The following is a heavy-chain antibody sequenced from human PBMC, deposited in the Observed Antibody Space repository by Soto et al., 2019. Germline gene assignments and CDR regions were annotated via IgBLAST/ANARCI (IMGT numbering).Heavy chain of an antibody. Sequence: PSETLSLTCTVSGGSISGYYWSWIRQPPGKGLEWIGEINHSGGTNYNPSLKSRVTTSVDTSKNQFSLKLSSVTAADTAVYYCARAYPYDSSETVVLRAPYSRFYYYGMDVWGQGTTVTVSS. D-gene: IGHD3-3*01. CDR1: GGSISGYY. CDR2: INHSGGT. V-gene: IGHV4-34*01. J-gene: IGHJ6*02. CDR3: ARAYPYDSSETVVLRAPYSRFYYYGMDV.